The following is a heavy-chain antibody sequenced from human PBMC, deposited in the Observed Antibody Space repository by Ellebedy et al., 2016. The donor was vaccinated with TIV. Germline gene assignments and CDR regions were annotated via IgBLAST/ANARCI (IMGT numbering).Heavy chain of an antibody. J-gene: IGHJ4*02. CDR2: IYPGDSDT. Sequence: GESLKISCKGSGYIFTSYWIGWVRQMPGKGLEWMGIIYPGDSDTRYSPSFQGQVTISADKSISTAYLQWSSLKASDTAMYYCARVGEVAATPCSYWGQGTLVTVSS. V-gene: IGHV5-51*01. D-gene: IGHD2-15*01. CDR1: GYIFTSYW. CDR3: ARVGEVAATPCSY.